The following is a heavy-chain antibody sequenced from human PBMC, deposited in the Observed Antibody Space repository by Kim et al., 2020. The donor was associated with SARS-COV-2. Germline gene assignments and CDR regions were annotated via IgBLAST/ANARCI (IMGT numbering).Heavy chain of an antibody. CDR2: ISSSGSTI. Sequence: GGSLRLSCAASGFTFSDYYMSWIRQAPGKGLEWVSYISSSGSTIYYADSVKGRFTISRDNAKNSLYLQMNSLRAEDTAVYYCARLLWYYGSGSYYNRWLDYWGQGTLVTVSS. V-gene: IGHV3-11*04. CDR3: ARLLWYYGSGSYYNRWLDY. J-gene: IGHJ4*02. D-gene: IGHD3-10*01. CDR1: GFTFSDYY.